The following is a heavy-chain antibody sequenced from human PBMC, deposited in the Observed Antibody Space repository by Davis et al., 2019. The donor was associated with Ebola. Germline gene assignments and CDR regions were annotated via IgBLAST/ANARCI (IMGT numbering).Heavy chain of an antibody. J-gene: IGHJ3*02. D-gene: IGHD1-26*01. Sequence: GESLKISCAASGFTFSIFAMTWVRQAPGKGLEWVSTLGTSADTYYADSVKGRFTISRDNSKNTLYLQMNGLRVEDTAIYYCAKDTSNIWFDIWGQGTNVTVSS. CDR3: AKDTSNIWFDI. CDR1: GFTFSIFA. CDR2: LGTSADT. V-gene: IGHV3-23*01.